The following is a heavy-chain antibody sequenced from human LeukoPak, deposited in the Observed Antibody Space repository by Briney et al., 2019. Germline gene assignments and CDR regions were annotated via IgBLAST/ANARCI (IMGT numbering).Heavy chain of an antibody. CDR3: ARGPSIAAREGGY. CDR1: GFTFSNYA. V-gene: IGHV3-23*01. Sequence: GGSLRLSCAASGFTFSNYAMSWLRQAPGKGLEWVSSISASSDTTWNADSVKGRFTISRDNAKNSLYLQMNSLRAEDTAVYYCARGPSIAAREGGYWGQGTLVTVSS. J-gene: IGHJ4*02. CDR2: ISASSDTT. D-gene: IGHD6-6*01.